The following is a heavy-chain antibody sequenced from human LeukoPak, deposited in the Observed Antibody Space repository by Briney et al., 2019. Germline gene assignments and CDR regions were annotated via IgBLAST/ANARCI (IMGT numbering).Heavy chain of an antibody. CDR1: GDSVSSNSVA. D-gene: IGHD1-1*01. CDR2: TYYRSKWYN. Sequence: SQTLSLTCAISGDSVSSNSVAWNWIRQSPSRGLEWLGRTYYRSKWYNDYAVSVKSRITISPDTSKNQFSLQLNSVTPEDTAVYYCARWDHDLAHLDYWGQGTLVTVSS. J-gene: IGHJ4*02. CDR3: ARWDHDLAHLDY. V-gene: IGHV6-1*01.